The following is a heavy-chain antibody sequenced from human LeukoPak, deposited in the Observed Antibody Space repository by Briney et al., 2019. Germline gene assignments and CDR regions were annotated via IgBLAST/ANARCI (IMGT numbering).Heavy chain of an antibody. D-gene: IGHD6-19*01. Sequence: SQTLSLTCTVSGGSISSGGYYWSWIRQPPGKGLEWIGYIYHSGSTYYNPSLKSRVTISVDRSKNQFSLKLSSVTAADTAVYYCARCVWEYSSGWYRWFDPWGQGTLVTVSS. CDR3: ARCVWEYSSGWYRWFDP. CDR1: GGSISSGGYY. CDR2: IYHSGST. V-gene: IGHV4-30-2*01. J-gene: IGHJ5*02.